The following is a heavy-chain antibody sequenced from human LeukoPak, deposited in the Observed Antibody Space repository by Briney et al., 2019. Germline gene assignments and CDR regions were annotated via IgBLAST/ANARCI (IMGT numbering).Heavy chain of an antibody. CDR1: GYTLTELS. D-gene: IGHD3-22*01. CDR2: FDPEDGET. J-gene: IGHJ3*02. Sequence: ASVKVSCKVSGYTLTELSMHWVRQAPGKGLEWMGGFDPEDGETIYAQKFQGRVTMTEDTSTDTAYMELSSLRSEDTAVYYCATVAFSSGYDHDASDIWGQGTMVTVSS. V-gene: IGHV1-24*01. CDR3: ATVAFSSGYDHDASDI.